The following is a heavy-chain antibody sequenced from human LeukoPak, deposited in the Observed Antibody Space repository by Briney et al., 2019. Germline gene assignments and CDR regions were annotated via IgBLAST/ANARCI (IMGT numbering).Heavy chain of an antibody. J-gene: IGHJ4*02. D-gene: IGHD5/OR15-5a*01. CDR2: INPNSGGT. Sequence: ASVKVSCKASKFTFTDFYMHWVRQAPGQGLEWMGWINPNSGGTNYAQKFQDRVTMTSDTSFNTAYMELTRLRSDDTAVYYCARGRSVYYLDYWGQGTLVTVSS. CDR1: KFTFTDFY. V-gene: IGHV1-2*02. CDR3: ARGRSVYYLDY.